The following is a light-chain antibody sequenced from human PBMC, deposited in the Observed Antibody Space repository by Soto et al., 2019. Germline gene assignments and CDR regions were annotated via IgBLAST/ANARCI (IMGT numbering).Light chain of an antibody. J-gene: IGKJ3*01. Sequence: EIVLTQTPGTLSLSPGERATLSCRASQSVSSNYLAWYQQKPGQAPGLLIYGASSRATGIPDRFSGSGSGTDFTLTISRLEPEDFAVYYCQQYGSSPLTFGPGTKVDIK. CDR1: QSVSSNY. V-gene: IGKV3-20*01. CDR3: QQYGSSPLT. CDR2: GAS.